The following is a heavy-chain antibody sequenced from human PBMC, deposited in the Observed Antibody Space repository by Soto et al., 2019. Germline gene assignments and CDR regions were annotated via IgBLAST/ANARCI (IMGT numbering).Heavy chain of an antibody. J-gene: IGHJ6*02. CDR2: IIPIFGTA. Sequence: GASVKVSCKASGGTFSSYAISWVRQAPGQGLEWMGGIIPIFGTANYAQKFQGRVTITADKSTSTAYMELSSLRSEDTAVYYCARAGSFFSPHYYYYGMDVWGQGTTVTVSS. CDR1: GGTFSSYA. CDR3: ARAGSFFSPHYYYYGMDV. D-gene: IGHD3-10*01. V-gene: IGHV1-69*06.